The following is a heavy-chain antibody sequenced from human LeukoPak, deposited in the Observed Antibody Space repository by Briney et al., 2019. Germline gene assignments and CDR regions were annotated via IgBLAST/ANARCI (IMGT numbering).Heavy chain of an antibody. CDR2: ISSNGDNT. J-gene: IGHJ4*02. V-gene: IGHV3-64D*06. Sequence: GGSLRLSGSVSGFTFSTYVMHWVRQAPGKGLEYVSAISSNGDNTYYADSVKGRFTISRDNSKNTLYLQMSSLRADDTAVYYCVRGTGYWGQGTLVTVSS. CDR3: VRGTGY. CDR1: GFTFSTYV.